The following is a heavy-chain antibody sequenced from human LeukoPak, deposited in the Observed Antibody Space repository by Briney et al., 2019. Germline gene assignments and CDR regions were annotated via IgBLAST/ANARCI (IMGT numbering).Heavy chain of an antibody. V-gene: IGHV3-53*01. J-gene: IGHJ4*02. CDR2: IYSGGST. CDR1: GFTFSNAW. Sequence: PGGSLRLSCAASGFTFSNAWMSWVRQAPGKGLEWVSVIYSGGSTYYADSVKGRFTISRDNSKNTLYLQMNSLRAEDTAVYYCARTSHYWGQGTLVTVSS. CDR3: ARTSHY.